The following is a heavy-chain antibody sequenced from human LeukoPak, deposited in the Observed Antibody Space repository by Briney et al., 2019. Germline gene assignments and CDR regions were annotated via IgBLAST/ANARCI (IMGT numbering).Heavy chain of an antibody. CDR2: ISRSGDKT. V-gene: IGHV3-23*01. J-gene: IGHJ6*03. D-gene: IGHD1-20*01. CDR1: GFTFNNYA. CDR3: AKAALSGTEGGDYHYHVDV. Sequence: GGSLRLSCAASGFTFNNYAMSWVRQAPGKGLEWVSSISRSGDKTYYADSVRGQFAISRDNSKNSLSLQVNSLRAEDTAIYYCAKAALSGTEGGDYHYHVDVWGKGTTVTVSS.